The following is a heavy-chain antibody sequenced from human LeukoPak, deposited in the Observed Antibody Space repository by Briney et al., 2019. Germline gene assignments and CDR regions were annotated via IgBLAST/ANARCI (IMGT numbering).Heavy chain of an antibody. CDR3: AREPTVGALDY. V-gene: IGHV3-21*01. Sequence: GGSLRLSCAASGFTFGSYSMNWVRQAPGKGLEWVSSISSSSSYIYYADSVKGRFTISRDNAKNSLYLQMNSLRAEDTAVYYCAREPTVGALDYWGQGTLVTVSS. D-gene: IGHD1-26*01. CDR1: GFTFGSYS. CDR2: ISSSSSYI. J-gene: IGHJ4*02.